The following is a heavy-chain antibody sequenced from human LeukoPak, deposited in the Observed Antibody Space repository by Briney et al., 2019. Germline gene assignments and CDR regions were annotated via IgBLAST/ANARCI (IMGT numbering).Heavy chain of an antibody. CDR1: GFIFSSYG. CDR2: ISYDGSNK. D-gene: IGHD3-22*01. J-gene: IGHJ6*02. CDR3: AKCSGYYRLYYYYGMDV. V-gene: IGHV3-30*18. Sequence: PGRSLRLSCAASGFIFSSYGMHWVRQAPGKGLEWVAVISYDGSNKYYADSVKGRFTISRDNSKNTLYLQINSLRAEDTAVYYCAKCSGYYRLYYYYGMDVWGQGTTVTVSS.